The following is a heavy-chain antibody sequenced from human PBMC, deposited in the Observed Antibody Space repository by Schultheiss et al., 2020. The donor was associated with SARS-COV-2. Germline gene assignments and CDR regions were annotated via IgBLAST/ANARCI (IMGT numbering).Heavy chain of an antibody. CDR2: VYDHGNT. J-gene: IGHJ5*02. Sequence: SETLSLTCTVSTGSMSLQYWSWIRQPPGKGLEWIGYVYDHGNTNYNPSLKSRVTISVDKSKNQFSLKLSSVIAADTAVYYCARRRSDGNWWLDTWGQGTLVTVSS. V-gene: IGHV4-59*08. CDR3: ARRRSDGNWWLDT. D-gene: IGHD2-8*02. CDR1: TGSMSLQY.